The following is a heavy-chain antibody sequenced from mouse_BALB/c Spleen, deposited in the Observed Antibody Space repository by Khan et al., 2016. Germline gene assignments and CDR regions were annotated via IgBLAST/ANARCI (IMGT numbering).Heavy chain of an antibody. D-gene: IGHD2-12*01. Sequence: EVQLVETGGGLVQPKGSLKLSCAASGFTFNTNAMNWVRQAPGKGSEWVARIRRKSNNYATYYDDPAQDRPTISRDDSQRMRYLQMNNLQTEDNAMYYCVTTDYYTMDYWGPGTSNPVSS. J-gene: IGHJ4*01. V-gene: IGHV10S3*01. CDR1: GFTFNTNA. CDR2: IRRKSNNYAT. CDR3: VTTDYYTMDY.